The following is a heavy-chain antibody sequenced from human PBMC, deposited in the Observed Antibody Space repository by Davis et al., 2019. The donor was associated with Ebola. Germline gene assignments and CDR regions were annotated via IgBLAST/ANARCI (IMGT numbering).Heavy chain of an antibody. Sequence: GSLRLSCAASGFTYSSYAMSWVRQAPGKGLEWVSTISGSGGSTYYADSVKGRFTISRDNSKNTLYLQMNSLRAEDTAVYYCAKRGYCGGDCYDYWGQGTLVTVSS. J-gene: IGHJ4*02. CDR1: GFTYSSYA. V-gene: IGHV3-23*01. D-gene: IGHD2-21*02. CDR2: ISGSGGST. CDR3: AKRGYCGGDCYDY.